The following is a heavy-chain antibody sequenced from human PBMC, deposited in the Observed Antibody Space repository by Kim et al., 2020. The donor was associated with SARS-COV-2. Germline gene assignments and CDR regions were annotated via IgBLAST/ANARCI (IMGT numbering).Heavy chain of an antibody. J-gene: IGHJ6*02. Sequence: NYAQKLQGRVTMTTDTSTSTAYMELRSLRSDDTAVYYCARDMGRFIQMDVWGQGTTVTVSS. D-gene: IGHD3-10*01. V-gene: IGHV1-18*01. CDR3: ARDMGRFIQMDV.